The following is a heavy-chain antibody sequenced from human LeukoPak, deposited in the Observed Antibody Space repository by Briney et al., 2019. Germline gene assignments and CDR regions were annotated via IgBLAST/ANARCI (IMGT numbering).Heavy chain of an antibody. Sequence: GGSLRLSCAASGFTFSSYGMHWVRQAPGKGLEWVAFIRYDGSNKYYADSVKGRFNISRDNSKNTLYLQMNSLRAEDTAVYYCAKGRKVYSSGWYDYWGQGTLVTVSS. J-gene: IGHJ4*02. V-gene: IGHV3-30*02. CDR2: IRYDGSNK. CDR1: GFTFSSYG. CDR3: AKGRKVYSSGWYDY. D-gene: IGHD6-19*01.